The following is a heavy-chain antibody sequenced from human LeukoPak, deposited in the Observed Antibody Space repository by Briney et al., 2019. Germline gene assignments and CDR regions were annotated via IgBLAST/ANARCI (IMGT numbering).Heavy chain of an antibody. V-gene: IGHV1-2*02. CDR2: INPNSGGT. Sequence: GASVKVSCKASGDTFTGYYMHWVRQAPGQGLEWMGWINPNSGGTNYAQKFQGRVTMTRDTSISTAYMELSRLRSDDTAVYYCARGREVGATHSYVYWGQGTLVPSPQ. CDR3: ARGREVGATHSYVY. CDR1: GDTFTGYY. D-gene: IGHD1-26*01. J-gene: IGHJ4*02.